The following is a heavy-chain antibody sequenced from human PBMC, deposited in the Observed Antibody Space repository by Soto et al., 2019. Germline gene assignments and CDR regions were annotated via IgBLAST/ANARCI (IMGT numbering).Heavy chain of an antibody. V-gene: IGHV3-48*02. CDR1: GFTFSSYS. D-gene: IGHD6-19*01. J-gene: IGHJ3*02. CDR3: ARDFLGYSSGWYHNHDAFDI. Sequence: EVQLVESGGGLVQPGGSLRLSCAASGFTFSSYSMNWVRQAPGKGLEWVSYISSSSSTIYYADSVKGRFTISRDNAKNSLYLQMNSLRDEDTAVYYCARDFLGYSSGWYHNHDAFDIWGQGTMVTVSS. CDR2: ISSSSSTI.